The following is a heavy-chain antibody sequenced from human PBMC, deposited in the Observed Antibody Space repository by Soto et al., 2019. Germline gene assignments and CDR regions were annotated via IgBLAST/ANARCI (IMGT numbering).Heavy chain of an antibody. CDR3: ARDCSSTSCYSLYYYYYGMDV. CDR2: IKQDGSEK. V-gene: IGHV3-7*01. D-gene: IGHD2-2*02. CDR1: GFTFSSYW. J-gene: IGHJ6*02. Sequence: EVQLVESGGGLVQPGGSLRLSCAASGFTFSSYWMSWVRQAPGKGLEGVANIKQDGSEKYYVDSVKGRFTISRDNAKNSLYLQMNSLRAEDTAVYYCARDCSSTSCYSLYYYYYGMDVWGQGTTVTVSS.